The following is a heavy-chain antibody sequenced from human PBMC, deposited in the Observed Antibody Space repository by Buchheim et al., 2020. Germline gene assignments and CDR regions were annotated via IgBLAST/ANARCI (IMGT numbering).Heavy chain of an antibody. Sequence: QVQLQESGPGLVKPSETLSLTCTVSGGSISSYYWSWIRQPPGKGLEWIGYIYYSGSTNYNPSLKSRVTISVDTSKNQFSLKLSSVTAADTAVYYCARDGGDTAMAIDYWGQGTL. CDR2: IYYSGST. CDR3: ARDGGDTAMAIDY. CDR1: GGSISSYY. V-gene: IGHV4-59*12. D-gene: IGHD5-18*01. J-gene: IGHJ4*02.